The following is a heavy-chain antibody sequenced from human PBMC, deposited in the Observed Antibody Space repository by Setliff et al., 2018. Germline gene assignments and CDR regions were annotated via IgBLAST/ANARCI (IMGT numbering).Heavy chain of an antibody. Sequence: VASVKVSCKASGYTLSNSILSWVRQAPGQGLEWVGWISAYNGKTYFAQKFQDRITLTTDTSTKTGYLELRGLRSDDTAVYYCLRLVRYCTKIACQATSGDEVWGLGTLVTVSS. J-gene: IGHJ4*02. CDR1: GYTLSNSI. CDR3: LRLVRYCTKIACQATSGDEV. CDR2: ISAYNGKT. V-gene: IGHV1-18*01. D-gene: IGHD2-8*01.